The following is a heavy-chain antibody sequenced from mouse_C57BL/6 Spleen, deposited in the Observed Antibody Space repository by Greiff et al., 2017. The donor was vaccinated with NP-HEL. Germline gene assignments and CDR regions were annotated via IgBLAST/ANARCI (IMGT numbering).Heavy chain of an antibody. D-gene: IGHD1-1*01. CDR1: GYAFSSYW. V-gene: IGHV1-80*01. J-gene: IGHJ2*01. Sequence: VKLQESGAELVKPGASVKISCKASGYAFSSYWMNWVKQRPGKGLEWIGQIYPGDGDTNYNGKFKGKATLTADKSSSTAYMQLSSLTSEDSAVYFCARGQANYYGSSPDYWGQGTTLTVSS. CDR3: ARGQANYYGSSPDY. CDR2: IYPGDGDT.